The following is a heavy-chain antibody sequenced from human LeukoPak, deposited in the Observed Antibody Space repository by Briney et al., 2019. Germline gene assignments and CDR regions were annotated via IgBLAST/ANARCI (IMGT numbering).Heavy chain of an antibody. CDR2: INWNGGST. J-gene: IGHJ6*03. Sequence: PGGSLRLSCAASGFTFDDYGMSWVRQAPGKGLEWVSGINWNGGSTNYANSVKGRFTISRDNAKNSLYLQMNSLRAEDTAVYYCAKRRGLELLYYYYMDVWGKGTTVTVSS. CDR1: GFTFDDYG. D-gene: IGHD1-7*01. CDR3: AKRRGLELLYYYYMDV. V-gene: IGHV3-20*04.